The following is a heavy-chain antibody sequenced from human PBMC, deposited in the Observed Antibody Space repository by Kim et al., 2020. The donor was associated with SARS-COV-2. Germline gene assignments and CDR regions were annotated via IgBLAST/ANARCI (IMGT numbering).Heavy chain of an antibody. Sequence: SETLSLTCTVSGGSISSYYWSWIRQPAGKGLEWVGLIYTSGSTNYNPSLKSRVTMSIDTSKNQFSLKLSAVTAADTAVYYCASQGVRGVIIPRFDYWGQGTLVTVSS. CDR3: ASQGVRGVIIPRFDY. CDR1: GGSISSYY. CDR2: IYTSGST. D-gene: IGHD3-10*01. V-gene: IGHV4-4*07. J-gene: IGHJ4*02.